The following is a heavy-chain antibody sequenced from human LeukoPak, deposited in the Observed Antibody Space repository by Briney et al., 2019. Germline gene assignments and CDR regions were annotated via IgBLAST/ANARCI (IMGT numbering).Heavy chain of an antibody. D-gene: IGHD3-22*01. J-gene: IGHJ5*02. CDR3: ARSTKIVVVSTNWFDP. CDR1: GYTFTSYG. V-gene: IGHV1-2*02. Sequence: ASVKVSCKASGYTFTSYGISWVRQAPGQGLEWMGWINPNSGGTNYAQKFQGRVTMTRDTSISTAYMELSRLRSDDTAVYYCARSTKIVVVSTNWFDPWGQGTLVTVSS. CDR2: INPNSGGT.